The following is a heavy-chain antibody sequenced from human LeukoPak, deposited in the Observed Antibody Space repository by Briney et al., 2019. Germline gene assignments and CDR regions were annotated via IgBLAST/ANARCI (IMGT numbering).Heavy chain of an antibody. CDR2: ITSRGNTM. J-gene: IGHJ5*02. D-gene: IGHD5-18*01. CDR3: ARDSGYKYGDNWFDP. Sequence: GGSLRLSCVASGFTFSRYSMNWVRQAPGKRLEWISYITSRGNTMYYAASMKGRFTISRDNAKNSLYLQINSLRAEDTAVYYCARDSGYKYGDNWFDPWGQGTLVTVSS. V-gene: IGHV3-48*01. CDR1: GFTFSRYS.